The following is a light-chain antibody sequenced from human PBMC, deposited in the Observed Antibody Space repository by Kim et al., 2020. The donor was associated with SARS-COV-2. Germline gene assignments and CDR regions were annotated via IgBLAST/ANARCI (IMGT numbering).Light chain of an antibody. Sequence: PGQSVTISCTGTSSDVGGYNDVSWYQQHPGKAPKLMIYDVSKRPSGVPDRFSGSKSGNTASLTISGLQAEDEADYYCCSYAGSYVFGTGTKVTVL. CDR2: DVS. V-gene: IGLV2-11*01. J-gene: IGLJ1*01. CDR3: CSYAGSYV. CDR1: SSDVGGYND.